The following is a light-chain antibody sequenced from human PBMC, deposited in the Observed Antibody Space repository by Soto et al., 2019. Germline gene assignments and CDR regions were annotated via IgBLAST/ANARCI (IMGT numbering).Light chain of an antibody. Sequence: QSELTQAPAGSAGPGQKVTISCSGRSSNIGNNYVSWYQQLPGTAPKLLIYDNNKRPSGIPDRFSGSKSGTSATLGITGLQTGDEADYYCGTWDSSLSAVVFGGGTK. J-gene: IGLJ2*01. V-gene: IGLV1-51*01. CDR1: SSNIGNNY. CDR2: DNN. CDR3: GTWDSSLSAVV.